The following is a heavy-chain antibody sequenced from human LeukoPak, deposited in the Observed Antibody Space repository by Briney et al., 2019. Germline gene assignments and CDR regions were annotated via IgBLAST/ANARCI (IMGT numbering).Heavy chain of an antibody. D-gene: IGHD4-23*01. J-gene: IGHJ4*02. CDR1: GFTVGSSY. CDR2: IYGGGNT. Sequence: GGSLRLSCAASGFTVGSSYMKWVRQAPGKGLEWVSLIYGGGNTYYADSVKGRFTISRDNSKNTLYLQMNSLRAEDTAVYYCARRGDGGRSFDYWGQGTLVTVSS. CDR3: ARRGDGGRSFDY. V-gene: IGHV3-53*01.